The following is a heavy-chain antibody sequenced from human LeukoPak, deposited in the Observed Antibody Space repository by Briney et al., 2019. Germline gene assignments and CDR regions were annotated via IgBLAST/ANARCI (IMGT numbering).Heavy chain of an antibody. CDR2: IYYSGST. CDR3: ATPPEGP. CDR1: GGSISSSSYY. Sequence: SETLSLTCTVSGGSISSSSYYWGWIRQPPGKGLEWTGSIYYSGSTYYNPSLKSRVTISVDTSKNQFSLKLSSVTAADTAVYYCATPPEGPWGQGTLVTVSS. J-gene: IGHJ5*02. V-gene: IGHV4-39*07.